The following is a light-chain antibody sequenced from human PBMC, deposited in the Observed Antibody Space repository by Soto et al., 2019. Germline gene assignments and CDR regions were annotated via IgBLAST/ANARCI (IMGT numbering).Light chain of an antibody. CDR3: QQYGRFLT. CDR1: QSIDTA. V-gene: IGKV1-5*03. CDR2: RAS. Sequence: DIQMTQSPSTLSASVGDRVTITCRASQSIDTALAWYQQKPGKAPNLLIYRASNLESGVPSRFSGSRSGTEFTLAISSLQPDDFATYYCQQYGRFLTFGQGTKLELK. J-gene: IGKJ2*01.